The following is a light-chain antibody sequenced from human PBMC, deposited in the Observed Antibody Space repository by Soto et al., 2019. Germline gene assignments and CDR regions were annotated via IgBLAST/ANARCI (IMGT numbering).Light chain of an antibody. CDR1: QSISSW. CDR2: DAS. V-gene: IGKV1-5*01. J-gene: IGKJ1*01. Sequence: DIQMTQSPSTLSASVGDRVTITCRASQSISSWLAWYQQKLGRAPRLLIYDASSLESGVPSRFSGSGSGTEFTLTISSLQPDDFATYYCQQYNSFWWTFGQGTKVDIK. CDR3: QQYNSFWWT.